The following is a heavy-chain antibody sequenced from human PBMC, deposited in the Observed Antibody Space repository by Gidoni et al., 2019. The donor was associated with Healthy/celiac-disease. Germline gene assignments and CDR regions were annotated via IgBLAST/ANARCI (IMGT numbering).Heavy chain of an antibody. J-gene: IGHJ3*02. CDR2: ISWNSGSI. Sequence: EVQLVESGGGLVQPGRSLRLSCGASGFTFDDYAMHWVRQAPGKGLEWVLGISWNSGSIGYADSVKGRFTISRDNAKNSLYLQMNSLIAEDTALYYCAKSPYSGSYSVGFDIWGQGTMVTVSS. CDR1: GFTFDDYA. D-gene: IGHD1-26*01. V-gene: IGHV3-9*01. CDR3: AKSPYSGSYSVGFDI.